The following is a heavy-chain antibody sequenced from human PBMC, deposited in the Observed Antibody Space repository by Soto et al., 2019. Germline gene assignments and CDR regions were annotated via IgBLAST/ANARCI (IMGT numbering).Heavy chain of an antibody. CDR3: ARVTGGHDSGGNYMDV. V-gene: IGHV1-69*08. D-gene: IGHD5-12*01. CDR2: IITFVGKA. CDR1: GGTLSSYS. Sequence: QVQLVQSGPEVKKPGSSVKVSCKTSGGTLSSYSISWVRQAPGQGLEWVGRIITFVGKANVAQQFQGRVTITADRSTDTTYMELRRLTSDDTAVYYGARVTGGHDSGGNYMDVWCTGTTVTVSS. J-gene: IGHJ6*03.